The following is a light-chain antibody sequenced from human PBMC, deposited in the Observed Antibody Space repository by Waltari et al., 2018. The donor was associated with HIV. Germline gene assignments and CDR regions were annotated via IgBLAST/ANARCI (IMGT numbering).Light chain of an antibody. Sequence: QSALTQSASVSGSPGQSITISRTGTSSDVGSYNLVSWYQQHQGKAPKVMIYEVSKRPSGVSNRFSGSKSGNTASLTISGLQAEDEADYYCCSYAGSSTFWVFGGGTKLTVL. V-gene: IGLV2-23*02. CDR2: EVS. CDR1: SSDVGSYNL. CDR3: CSYAGSSTFWV. J-gene: IGLJ3*02.